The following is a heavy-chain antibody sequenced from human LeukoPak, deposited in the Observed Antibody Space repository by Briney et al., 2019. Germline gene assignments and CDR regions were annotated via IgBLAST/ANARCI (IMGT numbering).Heavy chain of an antibody. CDR3: ARGGERYCSSTSCYTEGY. D-gene: IGHD2-2*02. J-gene: IGHJ4*02. CDR2: INPNSGGT. Sequence: ASVKVSCKASGGTFSSYAISWVRQAPGQGLEWMGWINPNSGGTNYAQKFQGRVTMTRDTSISTAYMELSRLRSDDTAVYYCARGGERYCSSTSCYTEGYWGQGTLVTVSS. V-gene: IGHV1-2*02. CDR1: GGTFSSYA.